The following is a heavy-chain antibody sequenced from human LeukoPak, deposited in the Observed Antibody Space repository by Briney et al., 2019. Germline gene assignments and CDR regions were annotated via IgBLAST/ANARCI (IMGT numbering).Heavy chain of an antibody. V-gene: IGHV3-23*01. CDR1: GLVFSMYG. Sequence: GGSLSLSCTASGLVFSMYGMSWVRQAPGKGLEWVSAFSGSGGPTYYADSVKGRFTISRDNSMNTLYLQMNDLRVEDTAVYYCAKDWNQFGSGSHLDYMDVWGKGTTVTVS. J-gene: IGHJ6*03. CDR3: AKDWNQFGSGSHLDYMDV. CDR2: FSGSGGPT. D-gene: IGHD3-10*01.